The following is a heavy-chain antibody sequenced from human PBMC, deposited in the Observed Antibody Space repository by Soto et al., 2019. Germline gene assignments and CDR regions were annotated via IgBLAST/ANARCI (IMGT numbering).Heavy chain of an antibody. Sequence: PGGSLRLSCASSGFVFSSYWMSWVRQAPGKGLEWVANIKQDGSEKYYVDSVKGRFTVSRDNAKNSLYLQMNSLRAEDTAVYFCARVAYNNGWTFDCWGQGTLVTVAS. CDR3: ARVAYNNGWTFDC. V-gene: IGHV3-7*01. CDR1: GFVFSSYW. CDR2: IKQDGSEK. D-gene: IGHD6-19*01. J-gene: IGHJ4*01.